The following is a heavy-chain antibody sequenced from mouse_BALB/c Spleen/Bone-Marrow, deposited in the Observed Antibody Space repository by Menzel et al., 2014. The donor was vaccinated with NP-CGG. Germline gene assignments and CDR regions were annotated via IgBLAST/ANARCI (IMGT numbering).Heavy chain of an antibody. CDR2: IYPSDSYT. CDR3: TRGGSYFDV. J-gene: IGHJ1*01. Sequence: QVQLQQSGAELVRPGASVKLSCKASGYTFTSYWINWVKQRPGQGLEWIGNIYPSDSYTNYNQKFKDKATLTVDKSSSTAYMPLSSPTSEDSAVYYCTRGGSYFDVWGAGTTVTVSS. V-gene: IGHV1-69*02. CDR1: GYTFTSYW. D-gene: IGHD1-1*02.